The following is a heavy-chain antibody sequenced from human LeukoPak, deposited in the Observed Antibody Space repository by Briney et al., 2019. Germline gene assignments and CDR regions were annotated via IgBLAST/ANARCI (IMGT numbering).Heavy chain of an antibody. CDR2: IYTSGST. CDR1: GSSISSGSYY. CDR3: AREYIVLMVYATGTFDP. J-gene: IGHJ5*02. V-gene: IGHV4-61*02. D-gene: IGHD2-8*01. Sequence: SETLSLTCTVSGSSISSGSYYWSWIRQPAGKGLEWIGRIYTSGSTNYNPSLKSRVTISVDTSKNQFSLKLSSVTAADTAVYYCAREYIVLMVYATGTFDPWGQGTLVTVSS.